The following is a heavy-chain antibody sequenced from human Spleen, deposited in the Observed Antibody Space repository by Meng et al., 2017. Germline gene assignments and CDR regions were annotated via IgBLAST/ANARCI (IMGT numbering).Heavy chain of an antibody. J-gene: IGHJ6*02. CDR3: ARFHYDGMDV. V-gene: IGHV3-30*04. Sequence: GESLKISCAASGFTFSSYAMHWVRQAPGKGLEWVAVISYDGSNKYYADSVKGRFTISRDNSKNTLYLQMNSLRAEDTAVYYCARFHYDGMDVWGQGTTVTVSS. CDR1: GFTFSSYA. CDR2: ISYDGSNK.